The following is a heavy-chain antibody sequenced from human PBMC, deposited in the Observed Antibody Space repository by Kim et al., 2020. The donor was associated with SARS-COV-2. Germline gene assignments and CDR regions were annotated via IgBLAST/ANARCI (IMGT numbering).Heavy chain of an antibody. CDR3: ARDPSYSSGPAYYFDY. CDR1: GGTFSSYA. J-gene: IGHJ4*02. Sequence: SVKVSCKASGGTFSSYAISWVRQAPGQGLEWMGGIIPIFGTANYAQKFQGRVTITADESTSTAYMELSSLRSEDTAVYYCARDPSYSSGPAYYFDYWGQGTLVTVSS. V-gene: IGHV1-69*13. CDR2: IIPIFGTA. D-gene: IGHD6-19*01.